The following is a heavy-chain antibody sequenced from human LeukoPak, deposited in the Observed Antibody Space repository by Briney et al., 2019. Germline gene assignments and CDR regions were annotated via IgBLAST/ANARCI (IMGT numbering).Heavy chain of an antibody. CDR2: INWNGGST. CDR1: GFTFHIYA. CDR3: ARKGGVAVAEGVFDY. Sequence: GGSLRLSCAASGFTFHIYAMNWVRQAPGKGLEWVSGINWNGGSTGYADSVKGRFTISRDNAKNSLYLQMNSLRAEDTALYYCARKGGVAVAEGVFDYWGQGTLVTVSS. J-gene: IGHJ4*02. D-gene: IGHD6-19*01. V-gene: IGHV3-20*04.